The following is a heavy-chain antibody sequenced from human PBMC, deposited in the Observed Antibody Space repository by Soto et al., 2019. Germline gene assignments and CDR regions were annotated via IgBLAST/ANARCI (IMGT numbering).Heavy chain of an antibody. Sequence: PGGSLRLSCTASGFTFSDYAMAWVRQAPGKGLEWVSTISGGSSVTYYGDSVKGRFTISRDNAKKTLFLQLNRLSAEDTATYYCAKVLSKNYYYPFDFWGQGTQVTVPS. CDR2: ISGGSSVT. CDR1: GFTFSDYA. D-gene: IGHD3-10*01. V-gene: IGHV3-23*01. J-gene: IGHJ4*02. CDR3: AKVLSKNYYYPFDF.